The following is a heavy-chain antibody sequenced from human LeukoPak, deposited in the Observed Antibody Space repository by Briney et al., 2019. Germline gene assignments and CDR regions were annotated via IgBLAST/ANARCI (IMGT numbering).Heavy chain of an antibody. V-gene: IGHV4-59*01. J-gene: IGHJ3*02. CDR3: AREEVPHGFDI. CDR2: IYYSGYT. CDR1: GGSINSYY. Sequence: SETLSLTCTVSGGSINSYYWSWIRQPPGKGLEWIGYIYYSGYTNYNPSLKSRVTMSLDTSKNQFSLKLSSVTAADTAVYYCAREEVPHGFDIWGQGTMVTVSS.